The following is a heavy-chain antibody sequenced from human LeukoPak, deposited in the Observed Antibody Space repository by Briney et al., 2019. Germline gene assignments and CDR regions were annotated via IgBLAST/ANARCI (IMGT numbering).Heavy chain of an antibody. D-gene: IGHD6-13*01. J-gene: IGHJ5*02. CDR3: ARERIPATGTGCFDP. Sequence: GGSLRLSCAASGFTFSNYAMHWVRQAPGKGLEWVAGISYDGSNKYYGDSVKGRFTVSSDNSKNTLYLQMNSLRAEDTAVYYCARERIPATGTGCFDPWGQGTLVTVSS. V-gene: IGHV3-30*04. CDR2: ISYDGSNK. CDR1: GFTFSNYA.